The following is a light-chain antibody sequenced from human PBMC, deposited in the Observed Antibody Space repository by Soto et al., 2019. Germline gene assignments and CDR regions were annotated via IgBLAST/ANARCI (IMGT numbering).Light chain of an antibody. Sequence: DMQMHQSPSSLSASVGDRVTITCQASHHISDYLNWYQQKPGKDTKLLIYDASNLQTGVPVRFRGSGSGTHFTLTITSLQPEDFAVYYCQQRSIWPLTFGGGGKADIK. V-gene: IGKV1-33*01. CDR2: DAS. J-gene: IGKJ4*01. CDR1: HHISDY. CDR3: QQRSIWPLT.